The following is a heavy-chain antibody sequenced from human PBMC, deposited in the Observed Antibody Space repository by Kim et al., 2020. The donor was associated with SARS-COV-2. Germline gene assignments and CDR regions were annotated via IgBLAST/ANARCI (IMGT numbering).Heavy chain of an antibody. Sequence: KYYVDSVKGRITMSRDNAKNLVYLQMSGLRDEDTAVYYCARDIRGTWFDPWGQGTLVTVSS. CDR2: K. D-gene: IGHD3-16*01. CDR3: ARDIRGTWFDP. J-gene: IGHJ5*02. V-gene: IGHV3-7*01.